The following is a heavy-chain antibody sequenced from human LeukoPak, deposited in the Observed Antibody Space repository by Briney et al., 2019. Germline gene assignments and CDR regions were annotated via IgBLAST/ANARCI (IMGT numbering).Heavy chain of an antibody. J-gene: IGHJ6*03. CDR3: ATFLEAHYMDV. Sequence: GGSLRLSCAASGFTFSSSAMSWVRQAPGKGLEWVSTIIGSGASTYYADSVKGRFTISRDNSKNTLFLQMNSLRAEDTAIYYCATFLEAHYMDVWGKGTTVTVSS. CDR2: IIGSGAST. V-gene: IGHV3-23*01. CDR1: GFTFSSSA. D-gene: IGHD3-3*01.